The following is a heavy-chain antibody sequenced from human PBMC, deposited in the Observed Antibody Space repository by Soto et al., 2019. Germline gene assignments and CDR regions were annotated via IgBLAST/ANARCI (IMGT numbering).Heavy chain of an antibody. D-gene: IGHD4-17*01. CDR3: ARDGDYGAFDI. CDR2: ISSSSSTI. V-gene: IGHV3-48*01. CDR1: GFTFSSYS. J-gene: IGHJ3*02. Sequence: EVQLVESGGGLVQPGGSLRLSCAASGFTFSSYSMNWVRQAPGKGLEWVSYISSSSSTIYYADSVKGRFTISRDNAKNSLYLQMNSLRAEDTAVYYRARDGDYGAFDIWGQGTMVTVSS.